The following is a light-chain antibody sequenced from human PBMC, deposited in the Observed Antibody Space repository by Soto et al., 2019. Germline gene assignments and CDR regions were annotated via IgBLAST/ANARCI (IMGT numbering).Light chain of an antibody. J-gene: IGKJ4*01. CDR3: QQYGRALIT. Sequence: EIVLTQSPGTLSLSPGERATLSCRANQSVSSSYLAWYQQKPGQAPRLLIYGASSRATGIPGRFSGSGSGTDFTLTISRLEPEDFAVYYCQQYGRALITFGGGTKVEIK. CDR1: QSVSSSY. V-gene: IGKV3-20*01. CDR2: GAS.